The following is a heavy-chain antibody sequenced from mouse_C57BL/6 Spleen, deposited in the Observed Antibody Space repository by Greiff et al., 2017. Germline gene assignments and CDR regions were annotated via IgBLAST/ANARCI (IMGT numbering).Heavy chain of an antibody. CDR1: GYAFSSSW. D-gene: IGHD1-1*01. V-gene: IGHV1-82*01. CDR3: ARKGDYGSGYFDV. J-gene: IGHJ1*03. CDR2: IYPGDGDT. Sequence: VQGVESGPELVKPGASVKISCKASGYAFSSSWMNWVKQRPGKGLEWIGRIYPGDGDTNYNGKFKGKATLTADKSSSTAYMQLSSLTSEDSAVYFCARKGDYGSGYFDVWGTGTTVTVSS.